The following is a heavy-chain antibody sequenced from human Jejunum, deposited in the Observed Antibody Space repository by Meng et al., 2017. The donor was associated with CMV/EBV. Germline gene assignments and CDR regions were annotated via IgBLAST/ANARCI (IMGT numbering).Heavy chain of an antibody. CDR1: GFTFSSYE. J-gene: IGHJ4*02. CDR3: ARKVGGPARYFDY. CDR2: ISIGGSTI. V-gene: IGHV3-48*03. D-gene: IGHD3-10*01. Sequence: SGFTFSSYEMNWVRQAPGKGLEWVSYISIGGSTIYYADSVKGRFTISRDNAKNSLYLQMNSLRAEDTAVYYCARKVGGPARYFDYWGQGTLVTVSS.